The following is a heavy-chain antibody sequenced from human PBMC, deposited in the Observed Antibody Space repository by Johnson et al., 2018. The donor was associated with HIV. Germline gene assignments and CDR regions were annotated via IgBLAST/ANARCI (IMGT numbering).Heavy chain of an antibody. J-gene: IGHJ3*02. D-gene: IGHD3-3*01. CDR1: GFTFDDYG. CDR3: ARDMRWSKAFDI. Sequence: VQLVESGGGVVRPGGSLRLSCAASGFTFDDYGMSWVRQAPGTGLDWVSGINWNGGSTGSADSVKGRFTISRDNAKNSLYLQMNSLRAEDTALYYCARDMRWSKAFDIWGQGTMVTVSA. CDR2: INWNGGST. V-gene: IGHV3-20*04.